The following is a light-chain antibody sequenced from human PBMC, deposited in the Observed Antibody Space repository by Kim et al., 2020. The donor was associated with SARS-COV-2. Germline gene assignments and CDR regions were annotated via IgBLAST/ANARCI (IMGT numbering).Light chain of an antibody. J-gene: IGKJ4*01. CDR2: AAS. Sequence: DIQMTQSPSSLSASVGDRVTITCRASQGISNYLAWYQQKPGKVPKLLIYAASTLQSGVPSRFSGSGSGTDFTLTISSLQPEDVATYFCQKYDSAIFGGGTKVDIK. CDR3: QKYDSAI. V-gene: IGKV1-27*01. CDR1: QGISNY.